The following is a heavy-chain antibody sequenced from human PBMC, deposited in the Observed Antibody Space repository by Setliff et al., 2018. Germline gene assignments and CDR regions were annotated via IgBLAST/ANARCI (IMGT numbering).Heavy chain of an antibody. CDR2: ISGSGYST. J-gene: IGHJ4*02. CDR3: ARGHCTTISCFLDH. V-gene: IGHV3-23*01. Sequence: GGSLRLSCAASGFTFRSYAMGWVRQSPGKGLEWVSVISGSGYSTYYADSVKGRFTTSRDNSKNTVFLQMNSLRAEDTAIYYCARGHCTTISCFLDHWGQGIMVTVSS. D-gene: IGHD2-8*01. CDR1: GFTFRSYA.